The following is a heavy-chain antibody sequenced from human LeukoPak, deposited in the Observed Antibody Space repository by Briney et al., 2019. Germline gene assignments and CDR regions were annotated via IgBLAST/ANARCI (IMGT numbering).Heavy chain of an antibody. CDR1: GFPFSTYW. D-gene: IGHD3-10*02. V-gene: IGHV3-48*04. CDR2: ISSSGSTI. Sequence: GGSLRLSCAASGFPFSTYWMSWVRQAPGKGLEWVSYISSSGSTIYYADSVKGRFTISRDNAKNSLYLQMNSLRAEDTAVYYCAELGITMIGGVWGKGTTVTISS. CDR3: AELGITMIGGV. J-gene: IGHJ6*04.